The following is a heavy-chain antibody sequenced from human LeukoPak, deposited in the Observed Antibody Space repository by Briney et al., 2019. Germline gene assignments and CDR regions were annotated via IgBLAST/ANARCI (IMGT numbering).Heavy chain of an antibody. Sequence: SQTLSLTCAISGDSVSSNSAAWNWIRQSPSRGLEWLGRTYCRSKWSNDYAVSVKSRITINPDTSKNQFSLQLNSVTPEDTAVYYCARGSAISVRTHDSWGQGTLVTVSS. D-gene: IGHD2-21*01. CDR1: GDSVSSNSAA. CDR3: ARGSAISVRTHDS. V-gene: IGHV6-1*01. CDR2: TYCRSKWSN. J-gene: IGHJ5*01.